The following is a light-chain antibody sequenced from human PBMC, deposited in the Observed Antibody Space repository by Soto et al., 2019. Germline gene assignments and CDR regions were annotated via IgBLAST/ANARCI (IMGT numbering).Light chain of an antibody. Sequence: IQMTQSPSTLSASVGDRVTITCRATQTISTWLAWYKQKPGKAPRLLIYDASTLESGVPSRFSGSGSGTEFTLTISSLRPDDFATYYCQQYNGYSGTFGQGTKVEIK. CDR3: QQYNGYSGT. CDR2: DAS. CDR1: QTISTW. J-gene: IGKJ1*01. V-gene: IGKV1-5*01.